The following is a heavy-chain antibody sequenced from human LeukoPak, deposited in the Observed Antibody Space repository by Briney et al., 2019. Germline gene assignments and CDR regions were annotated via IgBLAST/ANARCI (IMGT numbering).Heavy chain of an antibody. CDR1: GFTFGDYA. CDR3: AGNMVRGVLGGD. Sequence: GSLRLSCTASGFTFGDYAMSWVRQAPGKGLEWIGEINHSGSTNYNPSLKSRVTISVDTSKNQFSLKLSSVTAADTAVYYCAGNMVRGVLGGDWGQGTLVTVSS. CDR2: INHSGST. D-gene: IGHD3-10*01. V-gene: IGHV4-34*08. J-gene: IGHJ4*02.